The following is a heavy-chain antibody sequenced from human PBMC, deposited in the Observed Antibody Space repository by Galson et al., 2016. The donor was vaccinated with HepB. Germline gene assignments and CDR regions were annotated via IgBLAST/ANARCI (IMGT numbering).Heavy chain of an antibody. CDR2: MIPALGSP. CDR3: ARVDYYDSSGYYAH. Sequence: SVKVSCKASGGAFSSYAITWVRQATGQGLEWMGGMIPALGSPSYAQKFQGRVTMTTDTSTTTVYMELRSLRSDDTALYYCARVDYYDSSGYYAHWGQGSQVTVSA. V-gene: IGHV1-69*05. J-gene: IGHJ4*02. D-gene: IGHD3-22*01. CDR1: GGAFSSYA.